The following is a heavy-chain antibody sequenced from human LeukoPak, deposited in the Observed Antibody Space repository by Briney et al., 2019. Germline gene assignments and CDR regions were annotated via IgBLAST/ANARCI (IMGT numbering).Heavy chain of an antibody. Sequence: SETLSFTCTVSGGSISSNNYYWGWIRQPPGKGLEWIGSIYYGGYTYYNPSLKSRVTISVDTSKNQFSLKLSSVTAADTAVYYCARDLGYYDSSGYYFGAFDIWGQGTMVTVSS. CDR1: GGSISSNNYY. CDR3: ARDLGYYDSSGYYFGAFDI. V-gene: IGHV4-39*07. D-gene: IGHD3-22*01. CDR2: IYYGGYT. J-gene: IGHJ3*02.